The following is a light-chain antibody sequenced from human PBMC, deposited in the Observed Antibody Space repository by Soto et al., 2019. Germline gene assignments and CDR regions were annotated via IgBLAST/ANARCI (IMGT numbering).Light chain of an antibody. V-gene: IGKV3-11*01. Sequence: EIVLTQSPATLPLSPGERATLSCRASQSVDYYLAWYQQKPGQAPRLLIYAASNRATGIPARFSGSGSGTDFTLTISSREPEDFAVYYCQQRSNWPLTFGGGTKVEIK. CDR3: QQRSNWPLT. J-gene: IGKJ4*01. CDR2: AAS. CDR1: QSVDYY.